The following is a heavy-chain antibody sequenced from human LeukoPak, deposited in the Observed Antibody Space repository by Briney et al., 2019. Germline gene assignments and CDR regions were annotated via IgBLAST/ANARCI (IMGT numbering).Heavy chain of an antibody. D-gene: IGHD1-14*01. CDR3: ARTGGAAD. V-gene: IGHV6-1*01. CDR1: GDSDSRNSAA. CDR2: TYYRSKWNK. J-gene: IGHJ4*02. Sequence: SQTLSLPCAISGDSDSRNSAAWNWIRQSPSRGLEWLGRTYYRSKWNKNYAVSVKSRITINQDTSKNQFSLQLNSVTPEDTAVYYCARTGGAADWGQGTLVTVSS.